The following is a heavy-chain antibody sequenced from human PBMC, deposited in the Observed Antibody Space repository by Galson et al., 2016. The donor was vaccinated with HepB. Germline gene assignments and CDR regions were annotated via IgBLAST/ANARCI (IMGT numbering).Heavy chain of an antibody. J-gene: IGHJ5*02. CDR3: VSAPDVLWENWFDP. CDR1: GGTFSNYA. Sequence: SVKVSCKASGGTFSNYAISWVRQAPGQGLEWMGGVIPIFHTANYAQKFQGRVTMTADDSTSTAYMELSSLRSEDTAVYYCVSAPDVLWENWFDPWGQGTLATVSS. D-gene: IGHD3-16*01. V-gene: IGHV1-69*13. CDR2: VIPIFHTA.